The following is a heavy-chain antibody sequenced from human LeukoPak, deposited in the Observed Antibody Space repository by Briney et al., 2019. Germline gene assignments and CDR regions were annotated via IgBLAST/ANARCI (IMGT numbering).Heavy chain of an antibody. J-gene: IGHJ4*02. D-gene: IGHD5-24*01. CDR2: INHSGST. CDR3: ARQLGDRRLFEY. V-gene: IGHV4-34*01. CDR1: GGSFSDYY. Sequence: SETLSLTCAVYGGSFSDYYWSWIRQPPGKGLEWIGEINHSGSTNYNPSLKSRVTISVDMSKNQFSLKLSSVTAADTALYYCARQLGDRRLFEYWGQGTLVTVSS.